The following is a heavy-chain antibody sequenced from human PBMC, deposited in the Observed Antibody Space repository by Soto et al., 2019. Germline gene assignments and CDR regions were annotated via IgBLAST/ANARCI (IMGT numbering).Heavy chain of an antibody. Sequence: GGSLRLSCAASGFTFSSYAMSWVRQAPGKGLEWVSAISGSGGSTYYADSVKGRFTISRDNSKNTLYLQMNSLRAEDTAVYYCAKIRRYYDFWSGNWFDPWGQGTLVTVSS. D-gene: IGHD3-3*01. J-gene: IGHJ5*02. CDR2: ISGSGGST. CDR3: AKIRRYYDFWSGNWFDP. CDR1: GFTFSSYA. V-gene: IGHV3-23*01.